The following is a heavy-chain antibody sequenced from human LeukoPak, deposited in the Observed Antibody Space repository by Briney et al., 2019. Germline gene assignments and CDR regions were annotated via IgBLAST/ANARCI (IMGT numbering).Heavy chain of an antibody. D-gene: IGHD2-2*01. CDR3: ARGDQLLTDAFDI. CDR2: MNPNSDNT. J-gene: IGHJ3*02. CDR1: GYTFTRYE. V-gene: IGHV1-8*03. Sequence: GASVKVSCKASGYTFTRYEINWVRQATGQGLEWMGWMNPNSDNTGYAQKFQGRVTITRNTSISTAYMELSSLRSEDTAVYYCARGDQLLTDAFDIWGQGTMVTVSP.